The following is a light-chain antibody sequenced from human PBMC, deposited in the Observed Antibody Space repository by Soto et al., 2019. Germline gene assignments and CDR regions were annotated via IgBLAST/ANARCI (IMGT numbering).Light chain of an antibody. J-gene: IGLJ2*01. CDR3: CSYGGSRILVD. CDR2: EVT. CDR1: SSDVGSYNL. V-gene: IGLV2-23*02. Sequence: QSALTQPASVSGSPGQSITISCTGTSSDVGSYNLVSWYQQHPGKAPKLMIYEVTKRPSGVSYRFSGSKSGNTASLTISGLQAEDEADYDCCSYGGSRILVDFGGGTKLTVL.